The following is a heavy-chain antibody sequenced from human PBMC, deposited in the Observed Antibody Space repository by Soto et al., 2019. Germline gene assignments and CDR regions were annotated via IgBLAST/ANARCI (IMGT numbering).Heavy chain of an antibody. V-gene: IGHV3-23*01. CDR2: ISGSGGST. D-gene: IGHD2-2*01. CDR3: AKSNLYCSSNRCYVFDY. J-gene: IGHJ4*02. Sequence: GGSLRLSCAVSGFTFSNYAMNWVRQPPGKGLEWVSAISGSGGSTYYADSVKGRFTISRDNSKNTLYLQMSSLRAEDTAVYFCAKSNLYCSSNRCYVFDYWGQGTLVTVSS. CDR1: GFTFSNYA.